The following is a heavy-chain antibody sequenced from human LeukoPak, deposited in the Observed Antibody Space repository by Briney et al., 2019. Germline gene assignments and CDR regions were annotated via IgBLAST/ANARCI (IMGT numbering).Heavy chain of an antibody. CDR2: ISGSGGST. D-gene: IGHD6-13*01. J-gene: IGHJ6*03. CDR1: GFTFSSYG. Sequence: GESLRLSCAASGFTFSSYGMSWVRQAPGKGLEWVSAISGSGGSTYYADSVKGRFTISRDNSKNTLYLQMNSLRAEDTAVYYCAKTGTFYYYYMDVWGKGTTVTISS. V-gene: IGHV3-23*01. CDR3: AKTGTFYYYYMDV.